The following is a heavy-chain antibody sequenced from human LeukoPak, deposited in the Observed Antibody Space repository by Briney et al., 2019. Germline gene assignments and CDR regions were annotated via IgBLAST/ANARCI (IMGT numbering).Heavy chain of an antibody. CDR2: IYYSGST. CDR1: GGSVSSGSYY. V-gene: IGHV4-61*01. CDR3: ARDVGYYDSSGYYLYYFDY. J-gene: IGHJ4*02. D-gene: IGHD3-22*01. Sequence: SETLSLTCTVSGGSVSSGSYYWSWIRQPPGKGLEWIGYIYYSGSTNYNPPLKSRVTISVDTSKNQFSLKLSSVTAADTAVYYCARDVGYYDSSGYYLYYFDYWGQGTLVTVSS.